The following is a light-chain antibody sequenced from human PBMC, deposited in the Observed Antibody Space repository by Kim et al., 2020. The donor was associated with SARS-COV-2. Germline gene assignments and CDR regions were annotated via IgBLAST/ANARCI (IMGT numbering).Light chain of an antibody. J-gene: IGLJ2*01. CDR2: GKN. CDR3: NSRDSSGNVV. CDR1: SLRSYY. V-gene: IGLV3-19*01. Sequence: SSELTQDPAVSVALGQTVRITCQGDSLRSYYASWYQQKPGQAPVLVIYGKNNRPSGIPDRFSGSSSGNTASLTITGAQAEDEADYYCNSRDSSGNVVFGR.